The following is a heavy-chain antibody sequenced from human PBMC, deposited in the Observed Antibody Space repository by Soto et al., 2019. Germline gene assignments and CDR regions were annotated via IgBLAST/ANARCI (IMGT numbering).Heavy chain of an antibody. CDR1: GYTFTTYG. Sequence: QVQLVQSGAEVKKPGASVKVSCKASGYTFTTYGISWVRQVPGQGLEWMAWIDTYDGNTNYAQKLQGRVTVTTDTSTRTAYMELRSLRSDDTAVYYCARSLYYDSSVSDFDYWGQGTLVTVSS. CDR3: ARSLYYDSSVSDFDY. D-gene: IGHD3-22*01. J-gene: IGHJ4*02. V-gene: IGHV1-18*01. CDR2: IDTYDGNT.